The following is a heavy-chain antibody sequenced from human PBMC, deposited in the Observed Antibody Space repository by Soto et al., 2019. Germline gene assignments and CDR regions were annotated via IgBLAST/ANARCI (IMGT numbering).Heavy chain of an antibody. CDR3: ARDANWGSGNWFAP. CDR2: IKQDGSEK. D-gene: IGHD7-27*01. V-gene: IGHV3-7*01. J-gene: IGHJ5*02. CDR1: GFTFSSYW. Sequence: GGYLRLSCAASGFTFSSYWMSWVRQAPGKGLEWVANIKQDGSEKYYVDSVKGRFTIYRDNAKNSLYLQMNSLRAEDAAVYYCARDANWGSGNWFAPWGQGTLVTVSS.